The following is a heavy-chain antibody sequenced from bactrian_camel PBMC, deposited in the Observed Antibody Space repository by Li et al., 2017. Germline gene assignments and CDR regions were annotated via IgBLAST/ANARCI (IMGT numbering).Heavy chain of an antibody. V-gene: IGHV3S53*01. CDR2: LAYDGFT. Sequence: HVQLVESGGGSVQAGGSLRLSCEVSGDTYTSNCMGWFRQAQGKEREGVALLAYDGFTTYADSVKGRFTLSQDNAKRTLYLEMSSLRPNDTAMYYCVLGLPRGPASGDTTYCPGVDAYDFWGQGTQVTVS. D-gene: IGHD1*01. J-gene: IGHJ4*01. CDR1: GDTYTSNC. CDR3: VLGLPRGPASGDTTYCPGVDAYDF.